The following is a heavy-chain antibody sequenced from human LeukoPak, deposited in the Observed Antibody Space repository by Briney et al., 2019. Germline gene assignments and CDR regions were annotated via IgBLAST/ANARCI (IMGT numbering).Heavy chain of an antibody. CDR2: IGAYNGNT. V-gene: IGHV1-18*04. CDR1: GYTFTSYS. CDR3: ARTLGYCSYTSCHTTLDY. J-gene: IGHJ4*02. Sequence: ASVKVSCKASGYTFTSYSMTWVRQAPGQGLEWMGWIGAYNGNTNYAQNLQDRVTMTTDTSTTTAYMELRSLRSDDTAVYYCARTLGYCSYTSCHTTLDYWGQGTLVTVSS. D-gene: IGHD2-2*01.